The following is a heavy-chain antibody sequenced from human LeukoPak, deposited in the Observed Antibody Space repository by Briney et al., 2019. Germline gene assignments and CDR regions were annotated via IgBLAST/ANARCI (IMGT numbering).Heavy chain of an antibody. J-gene: IGHJ4*02. D-gene: IGHD3-22*01. CDR2: ISSSSTYI. Sequence: GGSLRLSCVASGFPFRSFSMNWVRQAPGKGLEWVSSISSSSTYIYYADSVKGRFTISRDNAKNSLYLQMNSLRDEDTAVYYCARDSHFQTSSGYSFDYWGQGTLVTVSS. V-gene: IGHV3-21*01. CDR1: GFPFRSFS. CDR3: ARDSHFQTSSGYSFDY.